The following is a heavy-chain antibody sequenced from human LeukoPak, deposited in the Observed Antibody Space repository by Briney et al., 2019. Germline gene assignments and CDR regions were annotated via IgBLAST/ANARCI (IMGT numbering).Heavy chain of an antibody. CDR3: ARAYCSGGSCYDLFDY. CDR1: GGSISSNTFY. CDR2: IYYSGST. D-gene: IGHD2-15*01. V-gene: IGHV4-39*07. J-gene: IGHJ4*02. Sequence: PSETLSLTCTVSGGSISSNTFYWGWIRQPPGKGLEWIGSIYYSGSTYYNPSLKSRVTISVDTSKNQFSLKLSSVTAAETAVYYCARAYCSGGSCYDLFDYWGQGTLVTVSS.